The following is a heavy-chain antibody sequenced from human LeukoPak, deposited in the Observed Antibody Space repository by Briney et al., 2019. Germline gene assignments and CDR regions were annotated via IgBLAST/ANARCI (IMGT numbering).Heavy chain of an antibody. CDR3: AREPVHYYDSSGYYYGEDY. D-gene: IGHD3-22*01. V-gene: IGHV4-39*02. J-gene: IGHJ4*02. Sequence: SETLSLTCTVSGGSISSSSYYWGWIRQPPGKGLEWIGSIYYSGSTYYNPSLKSRVTISVDTSKNQFSLKLSSVTAADTAVYYCAREPVHYYDSSGYYYGEDYWGQGTLITVSS. CDR2: IYYSGST. CDR1: GGSISSSSYY.